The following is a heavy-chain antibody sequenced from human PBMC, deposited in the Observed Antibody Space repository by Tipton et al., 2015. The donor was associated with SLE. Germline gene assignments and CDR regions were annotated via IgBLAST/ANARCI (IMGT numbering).Heavy chain of an antibody. D-gene: IGHD1-26*01. V-gene: IGHV4-61*02. CDR2: IYTSAST. Sequence: TLSLTCTVSGGSISSGSYYWSWIRQPAGKGLEWIGRIYTSASTIYNPSLKSRVTLSSDTPKNQFSLRVRSVTAADTAVYYCARGGGSYYDYWGQGTLVTVSS. J-gene: IGHJ4*02. CDR1: GGSISSGSYY. CDR3: ARGGGSYYDY.